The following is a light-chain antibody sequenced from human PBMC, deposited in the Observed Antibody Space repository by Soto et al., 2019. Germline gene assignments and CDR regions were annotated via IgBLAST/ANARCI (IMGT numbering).Light chain of an antibody. CDR1: QSLFSPATNKNY. J-gene: IGKJ2*01. V-gene: IGKV4-1*01. CDR2: GTS. CDR3: QQYHSTPYT. Sequence: DIVMTQSPDSLGVSLGERSPINCKSGQSLFSPATNKNYLAWYQQKAGQPPKLLIYGTSTREPGVPDRFSGSGSGTDFTLTISSLQAEDVAVYYCQQYHSTPYTFGQGTKVDIK.